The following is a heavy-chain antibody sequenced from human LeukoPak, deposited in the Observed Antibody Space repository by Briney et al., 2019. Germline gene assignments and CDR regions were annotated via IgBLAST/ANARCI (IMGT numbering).Heavy chain of an antibody. CDR1: GFTFVNSW. D-gene: IGHD3-10*01. CDR2: IKQDGSQK. J-gene: IGHJ4*02. Sequence: GGSLRLSCAASGFTFVNSWMTWVRQAPGKGLELVANIKQDGSQKYYVDSVKGRFTISRDNAKNSLYLQMNSLKTEDTAVYYCTTEGESLALDYWGQGTLVTVSS. CDR3: TTEGESLALDY. V-gene: IGHV3-7*05.